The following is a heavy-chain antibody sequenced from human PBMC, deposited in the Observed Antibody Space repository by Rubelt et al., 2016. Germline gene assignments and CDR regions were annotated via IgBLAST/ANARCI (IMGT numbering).Heavy chain of an antibody. Sequence: QVQLVQSGSELKKPGASVKVSCKASGYSFATYPMNWVRQAPGQGLEWMGFINTNTGNPTYAQGFRGRYVFSLDTSVSPAYLQISSLKAEETAVYDCAGGGNRYDYVWGSYRRDIDYWGQGTLVTVSS. V-gene: IGHV7-4-1*02. CDR2: INTNTGNP. J-gene: IGHJ4*02. CDR3: AGGGNRYDYVWGSYRRDIDY. D-gene: IGHD3-16*02. CDR1: GYSFATYP.